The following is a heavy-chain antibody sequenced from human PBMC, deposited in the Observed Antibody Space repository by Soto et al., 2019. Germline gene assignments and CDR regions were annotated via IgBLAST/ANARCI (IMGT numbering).Heavy chain of an antibody. V-gene: IGHV4-39*01. Sequence: QLQLQESGPGLVKPSETLSLTCTVSGGSISSSSYYWGWIRQPPGKGLEWIGSIYYSGSTYYNPSLQSRVTISVDTSKNQFSLKLSSVTAADTAVYYCARRANYAPSIFDYWGQGTLVTVSS. CDR3: ARRANYAPSIFDY. CDR1: GGSISSSSYY. CDR2: IYYSGST. D-gene: IGHD3-16*01. J-gene: IGHJ4*02.